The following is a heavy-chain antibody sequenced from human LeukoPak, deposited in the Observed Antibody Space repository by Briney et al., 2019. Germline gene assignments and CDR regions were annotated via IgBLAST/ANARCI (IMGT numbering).Heavy chain of an antibody. CDR2: ISSSSSTI. J-gene: IGHJ4*02. CDR1: GFTFSSYS. V-gene: IGHV3-48*01. CDR3: ARGFNYYGSGSSYYYFDY. Sequence: GGSLRLSCAASGFTFSSYSMNWVRQAPGKGLEWVSYISSSSSTIYYADSVKGRFTISRENAKNSLYLQMNGLRAGDTAVYYCARGFNYYGSGSSYYYFDYWGQGTLVTVSS. D-gene: IGHD3-10*01.